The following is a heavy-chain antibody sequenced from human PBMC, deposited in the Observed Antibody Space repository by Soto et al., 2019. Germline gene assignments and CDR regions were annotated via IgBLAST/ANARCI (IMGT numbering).Heavy chain of an antibody. Sequence: GGSLRLSCAASGFAFGSYAMSWVRQAPGKGLEWVAVISYDGSNKYYADSVKGRFTISRDNSKNTLYLQMNSLRAEDTAVYYCAKDQYCSSTSCYYYYYGMDVWGQGTTVTVSS. CDR2: ISYDGSNK. J-gene: IGHJ6*02. CDR3: AKDQYCSSTSCYYYYYGMDV. CDR1: GFAFGSYA. D-gene: IGHD2-2*01. V-gene: IGHV3-30*18.